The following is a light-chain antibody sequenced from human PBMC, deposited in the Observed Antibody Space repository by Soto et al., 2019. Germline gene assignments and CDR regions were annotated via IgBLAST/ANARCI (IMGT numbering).Light chain of an antibody. Sequence: DIQMTQSPSTLSASVGDRVTITCRASQIINTWLAWYQQKPGKAPKLLIYRASNLVSGVPSRFSGSRSGTEFTLTISSLQPDDFSIYYCQQYETYSGTFGPGTKVDL. V-gene: IGKV1-5*03. CDR1: QIINTW. CDR2: RAS. CDR3: QQYETYSGT. J-gene: IGKJ3*01.